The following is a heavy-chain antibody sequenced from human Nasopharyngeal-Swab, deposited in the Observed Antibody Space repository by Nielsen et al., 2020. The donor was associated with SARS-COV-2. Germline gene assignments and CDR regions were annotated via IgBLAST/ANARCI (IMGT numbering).Heavy chain of an antibody. V-gene: IGHV3-74*01. CDR3: VRAGYSGTYGLFDY. CDR2: INTDGTTT. Sequence: LKISCAASGFTFTSYWMHWVRQVPGKGLVWVSRINTDGTTTTYADSVKGRFTISRDNAKNTLYLQMNNLRVEDTGVYYCVRAGYSGTYGLFDYWGQGTLVTVSS. J-gene: IGHJ4*02. CDR1: GFTFTSYW. D-gene: IGHD1-26*01.